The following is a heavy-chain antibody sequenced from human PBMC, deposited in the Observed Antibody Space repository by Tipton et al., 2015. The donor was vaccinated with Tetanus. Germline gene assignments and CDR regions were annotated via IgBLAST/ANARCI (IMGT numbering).Heavy chain of an antibody. CDR3: ARELDCSGGGCYSYGLDV. D-gene: IGHD2-15*01. J-gene: IGHJ4*02. Sequence: SLRLSCAASGFTFRSYGMHWVRQAPGKGLEWVAVLWFDGGDEYYADSVKGRFTISRDNSKNTVYLQMNSLRAEDTAVYYCARELDCSGGGCYSYGLDVWGQGTLVTVSS. V-gene: IGHV3-33*01. CDR1: GFTFRSYG. CDR2: LWFDGGDE.